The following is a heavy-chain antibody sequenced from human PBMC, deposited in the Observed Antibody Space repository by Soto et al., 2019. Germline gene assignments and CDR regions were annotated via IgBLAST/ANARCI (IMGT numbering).Heavy chain of an antibody. CDR2: IRGSGDST. J-gene: IGHJ4*02. CDR1: GFTFSTYA. Sequence: EVQLLESGGGLVQPGGSLRLSCATAGFTFSTYAMSWVRQAPGKGLEWVSAIRGSGDSTYYADSVKGRCTISRDNAKNTFYLLMISLRVGDTAVYYCAQAIRAQLLCGIDCWGQGTQGTVSS. CDR3: AQAIRAQLLCGIDC. D-gene: IGHD2-2*01. V-gene: IGHV3-23*01.